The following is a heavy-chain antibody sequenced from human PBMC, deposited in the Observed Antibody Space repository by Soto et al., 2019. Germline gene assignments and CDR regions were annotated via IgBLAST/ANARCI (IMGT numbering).Heavy chain of an antibody. V-gene: IGHV2-5*02. D-gene: IGHD4-17*01. J-gene: IGHJ4*02. CDR1: GFSLRNSGVG. CDR3: AHLTTGGFYFDY. CDR2: IYWDDDK. Sequence: ITLKESGPTLVKPTQTLTLPCTFPGFSLRNSGVGVGCIRQPPGKALEWLALIYWDDDKRYSPSLKSRLTITKDTSKNQVVLTMTNMDPVDTATYYCAHLTTGGFYFDYWGQGTLVTVSS.